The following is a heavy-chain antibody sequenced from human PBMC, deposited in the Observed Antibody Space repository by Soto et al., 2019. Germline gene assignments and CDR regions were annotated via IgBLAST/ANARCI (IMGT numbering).Heavy chain of an antibody. V-gene: IGHV1-8*01. CDR1: GYTFINYD. CDR3: SRTPGYY. D-gene: IGHD3-9*01. CDR2: MNPKSGKT. J-gene: IGHJ4*02. Sequence: ASVKVSCKTSGYTFINYDINWVRQAPGKGLEWMGLMNPKSGKTGYAQKFQGRVSMTRDTSTSTAYMELNSLRSEDTATYYCSRTPGYYWGQGTLVTVSS.